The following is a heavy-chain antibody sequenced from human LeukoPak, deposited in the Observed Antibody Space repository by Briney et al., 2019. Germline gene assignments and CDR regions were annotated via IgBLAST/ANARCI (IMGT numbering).Heavy chain of an antibody. CDR1: GYTFTSYA. CDR3: ARGATPDYYYYMDV. V-gene: IGHV1-2*02. D-gene: IGHD2-15*01. CDR2: INPNSGGT. Sequence: ASVKVSCKASGYTFTSYAMNWVRQAPGQGLEWMGWINPNSGGTNYAQKFQGRVTMTRDTSISTAYMELSRLRSDDTAVYYCARGATPDYYYYMDVWGKGTTVTISS. J-gene: IGHJ6*03.